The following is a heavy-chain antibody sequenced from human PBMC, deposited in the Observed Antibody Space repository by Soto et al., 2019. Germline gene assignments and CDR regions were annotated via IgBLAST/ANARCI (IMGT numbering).Heavy chain of an antibody. D-gene: IGHD3-16*02. CDR3: AREPYDYILGSYRPYYFDY. V-gene: IGHV4-34*01. Sequence: QVQLQQWGAGLLKPSETLSLTCAVYGGSFSGYYWSWIRQPPGKGLEWIGEINHSGSTNYNPSLKSRVTLSVDTYETQFSPKLSSLTAADTSVYYCAREPYDYILGSYRPYYFDYWGQGTLVTVSS. CDR1: GGSFSGYY. J-gene: IGHJ4*02. CDR2: INHSGST.